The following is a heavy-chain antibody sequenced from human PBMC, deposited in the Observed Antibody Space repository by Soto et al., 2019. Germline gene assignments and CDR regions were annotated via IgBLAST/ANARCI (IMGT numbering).Heavy chain of an antibody. V-gene: IGHV1-69*01. J-gene: IGHJ4*02. Sequence: QVQLVQSGAEVKKPGSSVKVSCKASGGTFSSYAISWVRQAPGQGLEWMGGIIPIFGSANYAQKFQGTVTITADESTSTDSMELRSLRSEDTAMYYCARDGRHLEHYFDSWGQGTLVTVSS. CDR3: ARDGRHLEHYFDS. CDR1: GGTFSSYA. CDR2: IIPIFGSA.